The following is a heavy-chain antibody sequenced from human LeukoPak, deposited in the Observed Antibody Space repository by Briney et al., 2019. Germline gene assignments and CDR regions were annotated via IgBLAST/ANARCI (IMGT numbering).Heavy chain of an antibody. V-gene: IGHV4-39*01. CDR3: ARREALYYYDSSGPFDY. Sequence: SETLSLTCTVSGGSISSSSYYWGWIRQPPGKGLEWIGSIYYSGSTYYNPSLKSRVTISVDTSKNQFSLKLSSVTAADTAVYYCARREALYYYDSSGPFDYWGQGTLVTVSS. D-gene: IGHD3-22*01. CDR2: IYYSGST. CDR1: GGSISSSSYY. J-gene: IGHJ4*02.